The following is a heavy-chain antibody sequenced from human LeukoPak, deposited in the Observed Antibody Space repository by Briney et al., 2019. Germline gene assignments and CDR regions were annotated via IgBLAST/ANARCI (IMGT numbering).Heavy chain of an antibody. CDR2: ITPILGIA. D-gene: IGHD6-13*01. CDR1: GGTFSSYA. Sequence: SVKVSCKASGGTFSSYAISWVRQAPGQGLEWMGRITPILGIANYAQKFQGRVTITADKSTSTAYMELSSLRSEDTAVYYCARDRKLAFNWFDPWGQGTLVTVPS. CDR3: ARDRKLAFNWFDP. V-gene: IGHV1-69*04. J-gene: IGHJ5*02.